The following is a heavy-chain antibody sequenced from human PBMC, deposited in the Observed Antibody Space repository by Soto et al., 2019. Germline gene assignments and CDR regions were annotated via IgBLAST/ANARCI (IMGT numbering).Heavy chain of an antibody. CDR1: GYSFIRHW. V-gene: IGHV5-51*01. Sequence: AASLPICCTASGYSFIRHWIDWVRQMPRKGLEWMGIIYPGDSDTTYSPSFQGQVTTSDDKSISTAYLQWSSLKGSDTGVYYCARRSGSYPSYRLDVWGQGTTVTVSS. J-gene: IGHJ6*01. CDR3: ARRSGSYPSYRLDV. D-gene: IGHD1-26*01. CDR2: IYPGDSDT.